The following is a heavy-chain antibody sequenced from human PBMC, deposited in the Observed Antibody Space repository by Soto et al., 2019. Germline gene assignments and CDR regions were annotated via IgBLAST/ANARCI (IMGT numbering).Heavy chain of an antibody. Sequence: GGSLRLSCAASGFTFSSYSMNWVRQAPGKGLEWVSSISSSSSYIYYADSVKGRFTISRDNAKNSLYLQMNSLRAEDTAVYYCARGGVVLRFLEWFPNDENYYYYMDVWGKGTTVTVSS. CDR1: GFTFSSYS. J-gene: IGHJ6*03. CDR2: ISSSSSYI. V-gene: IGHV3-21*01. CDR3: ARGGVVLRFLEWFPNDENYYYYMDV. D-gene: IGHD3-3*01.